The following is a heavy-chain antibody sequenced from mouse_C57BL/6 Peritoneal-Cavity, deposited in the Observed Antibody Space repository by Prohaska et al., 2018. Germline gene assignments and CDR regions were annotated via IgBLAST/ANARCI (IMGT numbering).Heavy chain of an antibody. CDR1: GYTFTDYY. V-gene: IGHV1-26*01. Sequence: PGASVKISCKASGYTFTDYYMNWVKQSHGKSLEWIGDINPNNGGTSYNQKFKGKATLTVDKSSSTAYMELHSLTSEDSAVYYCASDGNLDDYAMDYWGQGTSVTVSS. D-gene: IGHD2-1*01. J-gene: IGHJ4*01. CDR3: ASDGNLDDYAMDY. CDR2: INPNNGGT.